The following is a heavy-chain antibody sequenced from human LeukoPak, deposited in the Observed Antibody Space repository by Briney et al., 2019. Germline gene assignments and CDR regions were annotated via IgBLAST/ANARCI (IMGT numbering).Heavy chain of an antibody. D-gene: IGHD1-1*01. CDR2: ILYDGSNN. V-gene: IGHV3-30*02. CDR1: GFTFTSYG. J-gene: IGHJ4*02. CDR3: AKDQRKGGLPTSFAY. Sequence: GGSLRLSCAASGFTFTSYGMHWVRQAPCKGLEWVSFILYDGSNNSYADSGKGRFTISRDNPKNTTYMQINSQRSEQTAVYVRAKDQRKGGLPTSFAYWGQGNLVTVSS.